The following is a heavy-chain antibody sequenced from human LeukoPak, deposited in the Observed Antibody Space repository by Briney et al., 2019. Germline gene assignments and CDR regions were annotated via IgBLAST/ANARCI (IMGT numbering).Heavy chain of an antibody. CDR2: ISGSGGST. Sequence: PGGSLRLSCAASGFTFSSYAMSWIRQAPGKGLEWVSAISGSGGSTYYADSVKGRFTISRDNSKNTLYLQMNSLRAEDTAVYYCAKDGGQKTYGGYQNYWGQGTLVTVSS. D-gene: IGHD5-12*01. V-gene: IGHV3-23*01. J-gene: IGHJ4*02. CDR1: GFTFSSYA. CDR3: AKDGGQKTYGGYQNY.